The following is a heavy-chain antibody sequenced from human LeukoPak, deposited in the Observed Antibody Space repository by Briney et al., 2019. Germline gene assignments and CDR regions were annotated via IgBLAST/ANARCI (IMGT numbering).Heavy chain of an antibody. J-gene: IGHJ4*02. CDR1: GGSISSGDFY. CDR3: ARSLREYDSSGYYSIGY. V-gene: IGHV4-31*03. Sequence: SQTLSLTCTVPGGSISSGDFYWSWIRQHPGKGLRGIGNINYSGSTYYNPSLKSRVTISVDTSKNQFSLKLSSVTAADTAVYYCARSLREYDSSGYYSIGYWGQGTLVTVSS. D-gene: IGHD3-22*01. CDR2: INYSGST.